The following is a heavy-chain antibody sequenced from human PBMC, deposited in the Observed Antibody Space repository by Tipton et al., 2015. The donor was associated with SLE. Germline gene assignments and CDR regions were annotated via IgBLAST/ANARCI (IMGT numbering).Heavy chain of an antibody. D-gene: IGHD6-19*01. Sequence: TLSLTCTVSGGSTRSHYWSWIRQPPGKGLEWIGYIYYSGGTNYNPSLKSRVTMSVDTSKNQFSLKLTSLTAADTALYYCARNKAVAGTVIEYWGPGTLVTVSS. CDR1: GGSTRSHY. J-gene: IGHJ4*02. CDR2: IYYSGGT. CDR3: ARNKAVAGTVIEY. V-gene: IGHV4-59*11.